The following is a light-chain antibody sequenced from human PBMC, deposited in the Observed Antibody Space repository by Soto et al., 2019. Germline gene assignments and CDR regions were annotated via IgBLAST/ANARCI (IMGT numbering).Light chain of an antibody. V-gene: IGKV3-20*01. CDR3: ERCDSSPSLWT. J-gene: IGKJ1*01. CDR2: GAS. CDR1: QSVNSRY. Sequence: EMVLTQSPGTLSLSPGEIATLSCRTSQSVNSRYLAWYQNKPGQAPRLLIYGASNRTTGIPDRFSGSASGSGFTLTISRLELEDVAVDYCERCDSSPSLWTFGRGTKVDI.